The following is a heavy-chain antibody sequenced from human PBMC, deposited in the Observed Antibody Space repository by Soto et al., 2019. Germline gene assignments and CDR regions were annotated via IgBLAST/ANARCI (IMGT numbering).Heavy chain of an antibody. D-gene: IGHD2-15*01. J-gene: IGHJ4*02. Sequence: GASVKVSCKASGGTFSSYAISWVRQAPGQGLEWMGGIIPIFGTANYAQKFQGRVTITADASTSTAYMELSSLRSEDTAVYYCASSSSGGSCDYWGQGTLVTVSS. CDR3: ASSSSGGSCDY. CDR2: IIPIFGTA. V-gene: IGHV1-69*13. CDR1: GGTFSSYA.